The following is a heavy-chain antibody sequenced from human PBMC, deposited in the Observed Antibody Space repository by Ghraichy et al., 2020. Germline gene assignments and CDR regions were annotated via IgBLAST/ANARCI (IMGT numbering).Heavy chain of an antibody. Sequence: LSLTCAASGFNIGDDAMSWVRQAPGKGLEWVSDITDDNTYYGDSVKGRFTISRENSRSTLYLQMDSLGAEDTAIYFCAKFRGHPYVYYYYDYWGQGTLVTVSS. CDR1: GFNIGDDA. CDR3: AKFRGHPYVYYYYDY. CDR2: ITDDNT. D-gene: IGHD3-10*02. J-gene: IGHJ4*02. V-gene: IGHV3-23*01.